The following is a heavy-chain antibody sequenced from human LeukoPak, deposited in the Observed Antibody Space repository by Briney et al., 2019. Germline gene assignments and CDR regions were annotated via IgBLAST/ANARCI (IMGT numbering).Heavy chain of an antibody. CDR1: GFTFSSYA. J-gene: IGHJ6*02. D-gene: IGHD3-16*01. CDR2: ISYDGSNK. CDR3: ARGWVGMDV. Sequence: GRSLRLSCAASGFTFSSYAMHWVRQAPGKGLGWVAVISYDGSNKYYADSVKGRFTISRDNSKNTLYLQMNSLRAEDTAVYYCARGWVGMDVWGQGTTVTVSS. V-gene: IGHV3-30-3*01.